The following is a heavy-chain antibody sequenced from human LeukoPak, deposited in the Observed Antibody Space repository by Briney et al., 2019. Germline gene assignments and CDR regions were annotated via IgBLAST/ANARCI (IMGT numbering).Heavy chain of an antibody. CDR3: AKDGY. D-gene: IGHD2-2*01. CDR1: GFTFSSHA. J-gene: IGHJ4*02. Sequence: GGSLTLSCAASGFTFSSHAMSWVRQAPGKGLEWVSAISGRGGRTYYADSVKGQFTITRDHSKITLYLQMNSLRADGTAVYYFAKDGYGGKGTLGTVS. CDR2: ISGRGGRT. V-gene: IGHV3-23*01.